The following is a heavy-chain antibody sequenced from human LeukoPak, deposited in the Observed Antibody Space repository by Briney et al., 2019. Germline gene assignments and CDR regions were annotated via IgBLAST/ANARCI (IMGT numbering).Heavy chain of an antibody. CDR1: GYTFTGYY. V-gene: IGHV1-24*01. J-gene: IGHJ4*02. CDR2: FDPEDGET. CDR3: ATDGSSGWATRIFDY. Sequence: GASVKVSCKASGYTFTGYYVHWVRQAPGKGLEWMGGFDPEDGETIYAQKFQGRVTMTEDTSTDTAYMELSSLRSEDTAVYYCATDGSSGWATRIFDYWGQGTLVTVSS. D-gene: IGHD6-19*01.